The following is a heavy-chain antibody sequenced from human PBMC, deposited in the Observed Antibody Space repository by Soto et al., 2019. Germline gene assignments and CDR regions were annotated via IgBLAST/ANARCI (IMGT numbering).Heavy chain of an antibody. CDR1: GFTFSSFA. J-gene: IGHJ5*02. D-gene: IGHD3-3*01. CDR3: ARDGLPDDFRSGGYWFDP. Sequence: QVHLVESGGGEVQPGRSLRLSCAASGFTFSSFALHWVRQAPGEGLEWVALISHDGRIENYADSVKGRFIISRDNSKNTVYMQMDSLRLEDTGVYYCARDGLPDDFRSGGYWFDPWGQGTQVTVSS. CDR2: ISHDGRIE. V-gene: IGHV3-30-3*01.